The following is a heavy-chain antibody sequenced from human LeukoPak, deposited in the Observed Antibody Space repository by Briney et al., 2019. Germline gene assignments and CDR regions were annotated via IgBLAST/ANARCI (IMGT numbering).Heavy chain of an antibody. CDR3: ARDRGYATNDY. V-gene: IGHV4-39*07. D-gene: IGHD5-12*01. Sequence: PSETLSLTCTVSGGSISSSSYYWGWIRQPPGKGLEWIGSIYYSGSTYYNPSLKSRVTISVDTSKNQFSLKLSSVTAADTAVYYCARDRGYATNDYWGQGTLVTVSS. CDR2: IYYSGST. J-gene: IGHJ4*02. CDR1: GGSISSSSYY.